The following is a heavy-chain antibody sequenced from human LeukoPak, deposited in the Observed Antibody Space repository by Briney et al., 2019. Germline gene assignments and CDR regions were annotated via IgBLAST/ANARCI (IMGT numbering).Heavy chain of an antibody. CDR2: LSDSGSRT. D-gene: IGHD2-21*01. Sequence: PGGSLRLSCAASGFTFITYAMSWVRQAPGKGLEWVSTLSDSGSRTYYADSLKGRFTVSRDNSKDTLYLQMSSLRAEDTAVYYCARVWSYFDHWGQGTLVTVSS. CDR3: ARVWSYFDH. V-gene: IGHV3-23*01. CDR1: GFTFITYA. J-gene: IGHJ4*02.